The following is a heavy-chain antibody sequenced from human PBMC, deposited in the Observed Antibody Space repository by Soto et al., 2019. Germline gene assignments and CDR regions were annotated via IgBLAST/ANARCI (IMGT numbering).Heavy chain of an antibody. CDR3: ARNTYDSSHSPLDY. J-gene: IGHJ4*02. D-gene: IGHD3-22*01. Sequence: ASVKVSCKASGYTFSSYGSSGVRQAPGQGLEWMGWITIYSGNTNYAQKFQGRVTMTTDTFTSTAYMELRSLRSDDTAVYYCARNTYDSSHSPLDYWGQGTLVPVSS. CDR1: GYTFSSYG. CDR2: ITIYSGNT. V-gene: IGHV1-18*01.